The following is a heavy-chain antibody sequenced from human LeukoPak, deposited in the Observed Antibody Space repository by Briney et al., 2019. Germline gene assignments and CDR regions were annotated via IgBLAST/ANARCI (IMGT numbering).Heavy chain of an antibody. CDR3: ASNHYGSGSYYKSHDYYMDV. CDR1: GGTFSSYA. Sequence: SVTVSCKASGGTFSSYAISWVRQAPGQGLEWMGGIIPIFGTANYAQKFQGRVTITTDESTSTAYMELSSLRSEDTAVYYCASNHYGSGSYYKSHDYYMDVWGKGTTVTVSS. CDR2: IIPIFGTA. V-gene: IGHV1-69*05. J-gene: IGHJ6*03. D-gene: IGHD3-10*01.